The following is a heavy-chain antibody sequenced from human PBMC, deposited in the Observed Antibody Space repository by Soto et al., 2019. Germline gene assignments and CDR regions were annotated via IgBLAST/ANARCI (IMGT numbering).Heavy chain of an antibody. J-gene: IGHJ6*02. CDR2: ISSSSSYT. CDR1: GFTFSDYY. D-gene: IGHD3-22*01. CDR3: ARDLFYDSSGYEVYYYYGMDV. Sequence: GGSLRLSCAASGFTFSDYYMSWIRQAPGKGLEWVSYISSSSSYTNYADSVKGRFTISRDNAKNSLYLQMNSQRAEDTAVYYCARDLFYDSSGYEVYYYYGMDVWGQGTTVTVSS. V-gene: IGHV3-11*06.